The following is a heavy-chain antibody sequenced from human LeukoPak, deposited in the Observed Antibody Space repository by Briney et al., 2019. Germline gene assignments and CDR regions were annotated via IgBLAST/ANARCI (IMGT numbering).Heavy chain of an antibody. CDR2: ISGSGGST. V-gene: IGHV3-23*01. CDR3: AKYTVTTPYYYYGMDV. Sequence: GGSLRLSCAASGSTFSSYAMSWVRQAPGKGLEWVSAISGSGGSTYYADSVKGRFTISRDNSKNTLYLQMNSLRAEDTAVYYCAKYTVTTPYYYYGMDVWGQGTTVTVSS. J-gene: IGHJ6*02. D-gene: IGHD4-17*01. CDR1: GSTFSSYA.